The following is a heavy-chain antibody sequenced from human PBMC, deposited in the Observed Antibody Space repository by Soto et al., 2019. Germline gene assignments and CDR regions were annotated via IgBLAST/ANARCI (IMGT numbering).Heavy chain of an antibody. J-gene: IGHJ5*02. Sequence: VGSLRLSCAASGFTFSSYAMHWVRQAPGNGLEWVAVISYDGSNKYYADSVKGRFTISRDNSKNTLYLQMNSLRAEDTAVYYCARDYCSSTSCYQYNWFDPWGQGTLVTVSS. D-gene: IGHD2-2*01. CDR1: GFTFSSYA. CDR2: ISYDGSNK. V-gene: IGHV3-30-3*01. CDR3: ARDYCSSTSCYQYNWFDP.